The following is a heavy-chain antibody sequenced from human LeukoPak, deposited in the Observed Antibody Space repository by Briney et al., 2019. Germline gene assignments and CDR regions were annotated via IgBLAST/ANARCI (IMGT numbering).Heavy chain of an antibody. Sequence: GGSLRLSCAASGLTFSSNAMSWVRKALGKGQKLGSAISGSGGSTYYADSVKVRFTISRDNPKHTLYLQRNSLRAEDTAVYYCAKVIGESVACDIWGRGTMVTVCS. CDR1: GLTFSSNA. CDR3: AKVIGESVACDI. V-gene: IGHV3-23*01. D-gene: IGHD3-10*01. J-gene: IGHJ3*02. CDR2: ISGSGGST.